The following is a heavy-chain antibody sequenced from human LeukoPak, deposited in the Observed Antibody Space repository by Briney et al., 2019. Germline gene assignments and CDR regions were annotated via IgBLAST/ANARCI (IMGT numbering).Heavy chain of an antibody. J-gene: IGHJ4*02. CDR1: GGSISSYY. CDR3: ARVRYNSNGQPDAFDY. Sequence: PSETLSLTCTVSGGSISSYYWSWIRQPPGKGLEWIGYIYYSGSTNYNPSLKSRVTISVDTSKNQFSMKLSSVTAADTAVYYCARVRYNSNGQPDAFDYWGQGTLVTVSS. V-gene: IGHV4-59*01. D-gene: IGHD1-1*01. CDR2: IYYSGST.